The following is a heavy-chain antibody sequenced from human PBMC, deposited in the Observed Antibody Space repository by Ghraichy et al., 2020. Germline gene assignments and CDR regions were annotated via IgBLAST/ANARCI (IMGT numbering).Heavy chain of an antibody. CDR1: GGSLSSYY. Sequence: SQTLSLTCTVSGGSLSSYYWSWIRQPPGKGLEWIGYIYYDGTTNYNPSLKSRVTISVDTSKNQFSLKLSSVTAADTAVYYCAKLSGTSALGYWGQGTLVSAPS. V-gene: IGHV4-59*01. D-gene: IGHD1-1*01. J-gene: IGHJ4*02. CDR2: IYYDGTT. CDR3: AKLSGTSALGY.